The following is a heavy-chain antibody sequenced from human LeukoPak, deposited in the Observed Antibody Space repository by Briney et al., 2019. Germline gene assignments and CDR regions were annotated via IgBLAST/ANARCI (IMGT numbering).Heavy chain of an antibody. CDR3: TTEPTTYYDFWSAPG. V-gene: IGHV3-15*07. J-gene: IGHJ4*02. D-gene: IGHD3-3*01. CDR1: GFTFSNAW. Sequence: GGSLRLSCAASGFTFSNAWMNWVRQAPGKGLEWVGRIKSKTDGGTTDYAAPVKGRFTISRDDSKNTLYLQMDSLKTEDTAVYYCTTEPTTYYDFWSAPGWGQGTLVTVSS. CDR2: IKSKTDGGTT.